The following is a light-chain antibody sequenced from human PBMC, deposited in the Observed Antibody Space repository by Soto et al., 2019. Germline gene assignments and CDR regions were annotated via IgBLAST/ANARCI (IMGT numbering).Light chain of an antibody. CDR1: QTISRW. CDR2: DAS. CDR3: HSRA. Sequence: DIQLTQTPSTLSASVGDEVTITCRASQTISRWSAWYQQKPGRAPKLLIYDASTLESGVPSRFSGSGSETEFTLTISRLQPDDFATYFCHSRAFGQGTGLEIK. J-gene: IGKJ5*01. V-gene: IGKV1-5*01.